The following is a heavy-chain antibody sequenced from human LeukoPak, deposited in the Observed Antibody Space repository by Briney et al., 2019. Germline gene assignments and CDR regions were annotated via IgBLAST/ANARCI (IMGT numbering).Heavy chain of an antibody. D-gene: IGHD3-10*01. Sequence: SETLSLTCIVSGGSISSSSYYWGWIRQPPGKGLEWIGSIYYSGSTYYNPSLKSRVTTSVDTSKNQFSLKLSSVTAADTAVYYCARRYYYGSGSYYRSPFDPWGQGTLVTVSS. CDR3: ARRYYYGSGSYYRSPFDP. J-gene: IGHJ5*02. CDR2: IYYSGST. V-gene: IGHV4-39*07. CDR1: GGSISSSSYY.